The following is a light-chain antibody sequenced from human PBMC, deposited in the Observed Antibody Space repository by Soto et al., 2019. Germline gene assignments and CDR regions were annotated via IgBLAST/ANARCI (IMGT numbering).Light chain of an antibody. CDR2: QVS. CDR3: SSYTSSNTFYV. J-gene: IGLJ1*01. CDR1: NSDIGDYNY. V-gene: IGLV2-14*01. Sequence: QSALTQPASVSGSPGQSITISCTGTNSDIGDYNYVSWYQHHPGKAPKLMIYQVSNRPSGVSNRFSGSKSGNTASLTISGLQAEDEADYYCSSYTSSNTFYVFGTGTKVTVL.